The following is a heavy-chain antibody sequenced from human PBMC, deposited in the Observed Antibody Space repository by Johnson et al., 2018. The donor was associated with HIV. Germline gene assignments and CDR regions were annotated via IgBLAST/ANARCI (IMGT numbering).Heavy chain of an antibody. Sequence: VQLVESRGGVVQPGGSLRLSCAASGFTFSSYAMSWVRQAPGKGLEWVSAISGSGGSTYYADSVKGRFTISRDNSKNTLYLQMNSLRAEDTAVYYCARVVTMIVVDGGIEAFDIWGQGTMVTVSS. J-gene: IGHJ3*02. CDR1: GFTFSSYA. D-gene: IGHD3-22*01. CDR2: ISGSGGST. CDR3: ARVVTMIVVDGGIEAFDI. V-gene: IGHV3-23*04.